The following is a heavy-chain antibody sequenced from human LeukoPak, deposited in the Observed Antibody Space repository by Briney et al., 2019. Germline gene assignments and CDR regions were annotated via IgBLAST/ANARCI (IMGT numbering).Heavy chain of an antibody. CDR1: GGSINSGDYS. D-gene: IGHD3-10*01. CDR3: AREGLGSGSDP. Sequence: SETLSLTCTVSGGSINSGDYSWSGIRQPPGKGLEWIGYIYHSGSTYYNPSLKSRVTISVDRSKNQFSLKLSSVTTADTAVYYCAREGLGSGSDPWGQGTLVTVSS. V-gene: IGHV4-30-2*01. CDR2: IYHSGST. J-gene: IGHJ5*02.